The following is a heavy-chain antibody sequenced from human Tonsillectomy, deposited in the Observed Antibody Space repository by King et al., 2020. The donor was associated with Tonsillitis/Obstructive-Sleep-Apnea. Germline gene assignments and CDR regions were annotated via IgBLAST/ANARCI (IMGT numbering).Heavy chain of an antibody. D-gene: IGHD3-9*01. CDR2: IYYSGST. Sequence: LQLQESGPGLVKPSETLSLTCTVSGGSISSYSDYWGWIRQPPGKVLEWIGNIYYSGSTYYSPSLKSRVTISVDTSKNQFSLKLTSMTAADTAVYYCARQIGHYDILTGYSQNWFDPWGQGTLVTVSS. V-gene: IGHV4-39*01. CDR3: ARQIGHYDILTGYSQNWFDP. J-gene: IGHJ5*02. CDR1: GGSISSYSDY.